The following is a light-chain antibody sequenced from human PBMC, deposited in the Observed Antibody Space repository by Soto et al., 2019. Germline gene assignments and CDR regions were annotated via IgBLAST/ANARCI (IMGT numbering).Light chain of an antibody. CDR3: QQYATSARLT. CDR2: GAS. J-gene: IGKJ3*01. CDR1: QTVTSNY. V-gene: IGKV3-20*01. Sequence: EIVLTQSPGTLSWSPGERATLSCRASQTVTSNYLAWYQQKPGQAPRLLIYGASSRADGIPDRFSGSGSGTDFTLTIKRLEPEDFAVYYCQQYATSARLTFGPGTKVDI.